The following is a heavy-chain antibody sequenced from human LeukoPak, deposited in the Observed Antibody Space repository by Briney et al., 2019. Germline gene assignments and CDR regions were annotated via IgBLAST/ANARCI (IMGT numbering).Heavy chain of an antibody. CDR2: ISGYNRNT. J-gene: IGHJ4*02. D-gene: IGHD3-3*01. CDR1: GYTFDNYG. CDR3: ARDGLRSEWSYFDY. V-gene: IGHV1-18*01. Sequence: GASVKVSCKASGYTFDNYGTSWVRQAPGQGLEWMGWISGYNRNTKYAQRLQGRVIMTTDTSTSTVYMELRSLRPDDTAIYYCARDGLRSEWSYFDYWGQGTLVTVSS.